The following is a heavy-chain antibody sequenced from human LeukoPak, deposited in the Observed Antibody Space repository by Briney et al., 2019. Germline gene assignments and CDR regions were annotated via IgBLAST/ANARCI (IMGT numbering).Heavy chain of an antibody. V-gene: IGHV3-7*05. CDR1: GITVSKYW. CDR2: INQDGVEM. CDR3: ARALVGDGCSIY. Sequence: GGSLRLSCAASGITVSKYWMSWVRQAPGKGLEWVANINQDGVEMYYVDSVKGRFTISRDNAKSSLYLQMNSLRAEDTAVYFCARALVGDGCSIYWGQGTLVTVSP. J-gene: IGHJ4*02. D-gene: IGHD2-21*01.